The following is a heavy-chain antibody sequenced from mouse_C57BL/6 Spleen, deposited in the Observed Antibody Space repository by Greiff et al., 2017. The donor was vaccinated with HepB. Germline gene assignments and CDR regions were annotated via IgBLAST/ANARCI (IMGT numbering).Heavy chain of an antibody. CDR3: ARGDYGSFDY. J-gene: IGHJ2*01. V-gene: IGHV1-26*01. D-gene: IGHD1-1*01. CDR2: INPNNGGT. Sequence: KQSHGKSLEWIGDINPNNGGTSYNQKFKGKATLTVDKSSSTAYMELRSLTSEDSAVYYCARGDYGSFDYWGQGTTLTVSS.